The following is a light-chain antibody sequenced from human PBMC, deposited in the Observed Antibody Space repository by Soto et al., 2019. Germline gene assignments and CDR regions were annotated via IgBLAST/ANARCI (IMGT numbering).Light chain of an antibody. CDR1: QSVSSN. CDR3: QQYNKWPALT. Sequence: EIVMTQSPATLSVSPGERATLSCRASQSVSSNLAWYQQKPGQAPRLLIYGASTRATGIPARFSGSGSGTEFTLTIRSLQSEDFAVYYCQQYNKWPALTFGGGTKVEIK. V-gene: IGKV3-15*01. CDR2: GAS. J-gene: IGKJ4*01.